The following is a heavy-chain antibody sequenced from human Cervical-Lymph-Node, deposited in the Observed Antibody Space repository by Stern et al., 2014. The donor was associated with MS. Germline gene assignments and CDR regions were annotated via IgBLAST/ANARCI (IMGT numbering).Heavy chain of an antibody. J-gene: IGHJ5*02. CDR3: VRSRYCSGGNCFSDWFDP. Sequence: QVQLVQSGAEVKKPGASVKVSCKASGYSFTHSYMHWVRQAPGHRLEWMGMINPSGGTTNYAQKFQGRATMTSDTSTSTVYMELSSLRSEDTAVYYCVRSRYCSGGNCFSDWFDPWGQGTLVTVSS. D-gene: IGHD2-15*01. CDR2: INPSGGTT. CDR1: GYSFTHSY. V-gene: IGHV1-46*03.